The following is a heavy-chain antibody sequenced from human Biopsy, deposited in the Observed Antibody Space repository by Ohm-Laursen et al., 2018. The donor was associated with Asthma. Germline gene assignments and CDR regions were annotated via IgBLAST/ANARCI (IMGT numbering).Heavy chain of an antibody. J-gene: IGHJ4*02. CDR1: GGTFNTYV. CDR2: INSVFGTT. Sequence: SVKVSCNSLGGTFNTYVIGWVRQAPGQGLERMGGINSVFGTTTYPQKFQDRVTITADDSTSTVYMELSSLRSEDTAVYYCARKAGSCISRTCYSLDFWGQGTLVTVSS. V-gene: IGHV1-69*13. CDR3: ARKAGSCISRTCYSLDF. D-gene: IGHD2-2*01.